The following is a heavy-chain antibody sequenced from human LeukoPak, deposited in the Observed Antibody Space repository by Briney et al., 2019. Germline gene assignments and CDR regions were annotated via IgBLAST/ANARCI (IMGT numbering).Heavy chain of an antibody. CDR1: GFTFSSYS. CDR3: ARDSIAVAGTADY. Sequence: GGSLRLSCAASGFTFSSYSMNWVRQAPGKGLEWVSSISSSSSYIYYADSVKGRFTISRDNAKNSLHLQMNSLRAEDTAVYYCARDSIAVAGTADYWGQGTLVTVSS. D-gene: IGHD6-19*01. J-gene: IGHJ4*02. V-gene: IGHV3-21*01. CDR2: ISSSSSYI.